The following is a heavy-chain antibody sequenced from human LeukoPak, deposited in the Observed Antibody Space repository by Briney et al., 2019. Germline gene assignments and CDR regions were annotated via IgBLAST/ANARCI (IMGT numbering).Heavy chain of an antibody. Sequence: PGGSLRLSCAASGFTFSSYAMSWVRQAPGKGLAWVSPISGSGGSTYYADSVRGRFSISRDNSKNTLYLQMNSLRAEDTAVYYCAKGGNYCDSSGYPNWFDPWGQGTLVTVSS. CDR3: AKGGNYCDSSGYPNWFDP. V-gene: IGHV3-23*01. CDR1: GFTFSSYA. D-gene: IGHD3-22*01. J-gene: IGHJ5*02. CDR2: ISGSGGST.